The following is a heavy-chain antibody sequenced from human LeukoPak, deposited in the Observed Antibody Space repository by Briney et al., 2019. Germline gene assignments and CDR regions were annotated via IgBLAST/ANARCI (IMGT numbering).Heavy chain of an antibody. J-gene: IGHJ4*02. CDR1: GGSISSSSYY. CDR2: IYYSGST. D-gene: IGHD3-10*01. V-gene: IGHV4-39*07. Sequence: KPSETLSLTCTVSGGSISSSSYYWGWIRQPPGKGLEWIGSIYYSGSTYYNPSLKSRVTISVDTSKNQFSLKLSSVTAADTAVYYCARVTIPSLLWFGESTPFDYWGQGTLVTVSS. CDR3: ARVTIPSLLWFGESTPFDY.